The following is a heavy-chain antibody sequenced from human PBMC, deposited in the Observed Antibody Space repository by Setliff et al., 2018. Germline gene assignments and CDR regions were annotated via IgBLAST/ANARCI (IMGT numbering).Heavy chain of an antibody. Sequence: GGSLRLSCAASGFTFRSYEMNWVRQAPGKGLEWISYITTSGSTIYYAASVKGRFTISRDNAKNSLYLQMNSLRAEDTAVYYCASHEPWLWNAFDIWGQGTMVTVSS. D-gene: IGHD6-19*01. CDR2: ITTSGSTI. J-gene: IGHJ3*02. CDR3: ASHEPWLWNAFDI. CDR1: GFTFRSYE. V-gene: IGHV3-48*03.